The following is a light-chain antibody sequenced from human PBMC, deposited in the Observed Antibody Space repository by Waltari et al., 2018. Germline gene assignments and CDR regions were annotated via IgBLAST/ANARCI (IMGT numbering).Light chain of an antibody. Sequence: EVVLTKSPATLSLSPGDRATLSCRASQGGIDYLAWYQQRPGQAPRLLIYETSNRAPGIPARFRGSGSGADFTLTISSLQPEDFAVYYCQHRDRTFGQGTKVEIK. V-gene: IGKV3-11*01. CDR2: ETS. CDR1: QGGIDY. CDR3: QHRDRT. J-gene: IGKJ1*01.